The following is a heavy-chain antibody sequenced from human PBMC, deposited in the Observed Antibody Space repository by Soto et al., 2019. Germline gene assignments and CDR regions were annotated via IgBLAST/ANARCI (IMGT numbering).Heavy chain of an antibody. J-gene: IGHJ4*02. D-gene: IGHD4-17*01. V-gene: IGHV1-2*04. Sequence: GASVKVSCKTSGYSFTDYKLHWVRQAPGQGLEWMGWVDPNGGGSNSAQKFQGSVTMTWDTSITTAYLDLTRLTTNDTATYFCATWADYGDFEGFDFWGQGTLVTGSS. CDR3: ATWADYGDFEGFDF. CDR1: GYSFTDYK. CDR2: VDPNGGGS.